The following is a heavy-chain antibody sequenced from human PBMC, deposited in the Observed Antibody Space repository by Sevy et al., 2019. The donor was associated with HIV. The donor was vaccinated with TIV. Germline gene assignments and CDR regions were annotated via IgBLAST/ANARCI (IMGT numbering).Heavy chain of an antibody. V-gene: IGHV1-2*02. D-gene: IGHD3-3*01. CDR3: ARDSDFWSGSSTFTY. CDR2: INPNSGGT. J-gene: IGHJ4*02. CDR1: GYTFTVYY. Sequence: ASVKVSCKASGYTFTVYYLNWVRQAPGQGLEWMGWINPNSGGTKYAQKFEGRVTMTTDTSISTAYMELSSLGSDETAVYYCARDSDFWSGSSTFTYWGQGTLVTVSS.